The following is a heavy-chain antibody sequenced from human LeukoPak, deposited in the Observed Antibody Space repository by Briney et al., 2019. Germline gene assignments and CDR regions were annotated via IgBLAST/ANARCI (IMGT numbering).Heavy chain of an antibody. CDR1: GFTFSSYG. CDR3: AKMVESGSGWAGLIDY. CDR2: ISYDGSNK. D-gene: IGHD6-19*01. Sequence: PGGSLRLSCAASGFTFSSYGMHWVRQAPGKGLEWVAVISYDGSNKYYADSVEGRFTISRDNSKNTLYLQMNSLRAEDTAVYYCAKMVESGSGWAGLIDYWGQGTLVTVSS. V-gene: IGHV3-30*18. J-gene: IGHJ4*02.